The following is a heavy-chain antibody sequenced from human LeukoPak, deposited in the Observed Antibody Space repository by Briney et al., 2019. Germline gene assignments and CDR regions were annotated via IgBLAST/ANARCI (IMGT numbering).Heavy chain of an antibody. CDR3: AREFDQLHDY. Sequence: GGPLRLSCAASGFTFSSYAMHWVRQAPGKGLEWVAVISYDGSNKYYADSVKGRFTISRDNSKNTLYLQMNSLRAEDTAVYYCAREFDQLHDYWGQGTLVTVSS. V-gene: IGHV3-30*04. CDR1: GFTFSSYA. CDR2: ISYDGSNK. D-gene: IGHD2-2*01. J-gene: IGHJ4*02.